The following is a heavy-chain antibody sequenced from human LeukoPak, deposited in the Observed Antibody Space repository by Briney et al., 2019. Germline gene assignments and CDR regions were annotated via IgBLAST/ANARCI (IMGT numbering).Heavy chain of an antibody. CDR1: GGSISSYY. V-gene: IGHV4-59*01. D-gene: IGHD2-2*01. CDR2: IYYSGST. CDR3: ARDLVVVPAAPQAFDI. J-gene: IGHJ3*02. Sequence: SETLSLTCTVSGGSISSYYWSWIRQPPGKGLEWIGYIYYSGSTNYNPSLKSRVTISVDTSKNQFSLKLSSVTAADTAVHYCARDLVVVPAAPQAFDIWGQGTMVTVSS.